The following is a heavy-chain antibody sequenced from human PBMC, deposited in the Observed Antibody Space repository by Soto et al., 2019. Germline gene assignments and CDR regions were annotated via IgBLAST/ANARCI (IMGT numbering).Heavy chain of an antibody. V-gene: IGHV3-23*01. D-gene: IGHD6-13*01. CDR1: GFTFSSCV. Sequence: EVHLLESGGGLVHPGESLRLSCGASGFTFSSCVMTWVRQAPGKGLEWVSCITDSGTGTYYADSVKGRFTISRDNSKNTAYLKINNLRVEDTGVYYCAKGLINGRWYAEDWGQGTQVTVS. CDR3: AKGLINGRWYAED. CDR2: ITDSGTGT. J-gene: IGHJ4*02.